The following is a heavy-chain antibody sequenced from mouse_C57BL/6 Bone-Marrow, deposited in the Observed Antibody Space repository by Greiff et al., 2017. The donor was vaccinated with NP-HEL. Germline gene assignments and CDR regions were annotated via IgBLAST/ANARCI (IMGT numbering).Heavy chain of an antibody. CDR1: GYTFTDYY. CDR3: ARWVNYYGSSYDAMDY. J-gene: IGHJ4*01. D-gene: IGHD1-1*01. V-gene: IGHV1-77*01. CDR2: IGPGSGST. Sequence: VKLVESGAELVKPGASVKISCKASGYTFTDYYINWVKQRPGQGLEWIGKIGPGSGSTYYNEKFKGKATLTADKSSSTAYMQLSSLTSEDSAVYFCARWVNYYGSSYDAMDYWGQGTSVTVSS.